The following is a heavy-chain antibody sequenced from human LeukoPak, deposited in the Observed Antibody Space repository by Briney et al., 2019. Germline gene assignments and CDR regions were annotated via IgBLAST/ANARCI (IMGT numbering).Heavy chain of an antibody. V-gene: IGHV3-66*01. J-gene: IGHJ4*02. Sequence: GGSLRLSCAASGFTVSSNYMSWVRQAPGKGLEWVSVIYSGGSTYYADSVRGRFTISRDNSKNTLYLQMNSLRAEDTAVYYCARGSYYGSGSYFYFDYWGQGTLVTVSS. CDR1: GFTVSSNY. CDR2: IYSGGST. CDR3: ARGSYYGSGSYFYFDY. D-gene: IGHD3-10*01.